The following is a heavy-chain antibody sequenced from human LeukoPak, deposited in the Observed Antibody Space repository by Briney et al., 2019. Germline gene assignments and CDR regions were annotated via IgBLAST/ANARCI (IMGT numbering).Heavy chain of an antibody. CDR1: GYTFTSYY. V-gene: IGHV1-46*01. CDR3: ARQAPSTYWRDP. J-gene: IGHJ5*02. Sequence: ASVTLSCNASGYTFTSYYIHWVRQAPGQGLEYMGIINPSGNTNYAQKFQGRVTMPRDTSTSTVYMELTRLRSEDTAVYYCARQAPSTYWRDPRGQATLVTVSS. D-gene: IGHD2/OR15-2a*01. CDR2: INPSGNT.